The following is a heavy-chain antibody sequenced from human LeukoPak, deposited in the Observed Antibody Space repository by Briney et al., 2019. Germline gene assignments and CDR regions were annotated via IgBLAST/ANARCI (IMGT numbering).Heavy chain of an antibody. J-gene: IGHJ5*02. D-gene: IGHD6-6*01. CDR2: INHSGST. V-gene: IGHV4-34*01. CDR3: ASVLEEYSSSATDT. CDR1: GGSFSGYY. Sequence: PSETLSLTCAVYGGSFSGYYWSWIRQPPGKGLEWIGEINHSGSTNYNPSLKSRVTISVDTSKNQFSLKLSSVTAADTAVYYCASVLEEYSSSATDTWGQGTLVTVSS.